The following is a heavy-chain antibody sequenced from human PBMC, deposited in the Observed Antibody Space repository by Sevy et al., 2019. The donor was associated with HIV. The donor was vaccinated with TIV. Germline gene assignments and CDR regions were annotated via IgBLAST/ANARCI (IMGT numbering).Heavy chain of an antibody. CDR1: VGSISGNF. V-gene: IGHV4-59*01. D-gene: IGHD1-26*01. CDR3: ASGSGSYYDAFHI. Sequence: SETLSLTCSVSVGSISGNFWTWIRQPPGKGLEWIGYIYYSGSTNSNPSLKSRVSISLDTSKNQFSLRLNSVTAADTAVYYCASGSGSYYDAFHIWGQGTMVTVSS. CDR2: IYYSGST. J-gene: IGHJ3*02.